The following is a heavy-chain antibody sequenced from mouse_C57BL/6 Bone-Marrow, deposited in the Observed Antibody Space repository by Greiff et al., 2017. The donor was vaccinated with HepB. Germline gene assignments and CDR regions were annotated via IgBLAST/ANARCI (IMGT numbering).Heavy chain of an antibody. CDR2: IDPSDSYT. CDR1: GYTFTIYW. V-gene: IGHV1-59*01. D-gene: IGHD1-1*01. CDR3: ARGDYYYFDY. Sequence: QVQLQQPGAELVRPGTSVKLSCKASGYTFTIYWMHWVKQRPGQGLEWIGVIDPSDSYTNYNQKFKGKATLTVDTSSSTAYMQLSSLTSEDSAVYYCARGDYYYFDYWGQGTTLTVSS. J-gene: IGHJ2*01.